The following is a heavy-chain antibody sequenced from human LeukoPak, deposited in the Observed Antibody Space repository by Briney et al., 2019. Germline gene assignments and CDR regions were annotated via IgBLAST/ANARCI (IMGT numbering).Heavy chain of an antibody. CDR2: IYYSGST. D-gene: IGHD3-22*01. V-gene: IGHV4-30-4*01. J-gene: IGHJ5*02. CDR1: GGSISSGDYY. CDR3: ARETKYYYDSSGYYGWFDP. Sequence: SETLSLTCTVSGGSISSGDYYWSWIRQPPGKGLEWIGYIYYSGSTYYNPSLKSRVTISVDTSKNQFSLKLSPVTAADTAVYYCARETKYYYDSSGYYGWFDPWGQGTLVTVSS.